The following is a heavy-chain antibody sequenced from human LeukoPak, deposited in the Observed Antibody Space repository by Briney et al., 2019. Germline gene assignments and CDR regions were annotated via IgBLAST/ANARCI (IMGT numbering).Heavy chain of an antibody. Sequence: GGSLRLSCAASGFTFSSYAMSWVRQAPGKGLEWVSAISGSGGSTYYADSVKGRYTISRDNSKNTLYLQMNSLRAEDTAVYYCAKCGSSWYYFDYWGQGTLVTVSS. CDR2: ISGSGGST. CDR3: AKCGSSWYYFDY. J-gene: IGHJ4*02. D-gene: IGHD6-13*01. CDR1: GFTFSSYA. V-gene: IGHV3-23*01.